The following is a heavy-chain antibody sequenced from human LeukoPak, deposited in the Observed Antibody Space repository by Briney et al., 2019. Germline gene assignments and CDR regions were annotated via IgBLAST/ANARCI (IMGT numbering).Heavy chain of an antibody. D-gene: IGHD5-24*01. J-gene: IGHJ1*01. CDR1: GGSFSSYG. CDR2: RVPILGAT. V-gene: IGHV1-69*13. Sequence: AVKVTCKSSGGSFSSYGIRWVRQPRCQGLEGMRGRVPILGATNLAQEFQGRLTITADESTSTDYMELNGLSVEDTAVYDCAREGPVGTDGFWGQGTLVTVSS. CDR3: AREGPVGTDGF.